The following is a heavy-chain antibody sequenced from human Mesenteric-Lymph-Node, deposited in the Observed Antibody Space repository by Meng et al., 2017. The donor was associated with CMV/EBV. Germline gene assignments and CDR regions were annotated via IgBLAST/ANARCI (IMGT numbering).Heavy chain of an antibody. CDR2: INPSGGST. D-gene: IGHD1-7*01. Sequence: ASVKVSCKASGYTFTSYYMHWVRQAPGQGLEWMGIINPSGGSTSYAQKFQGRVTMTRDTSTSTVYMELSSPRSEDTAVYYCAREFLTGTTFVQPYYYYGMDVWGQGTTVTVSS. V-gene: IGHV1-46*01. CDR3: AREFLTGTTFVQPYYYYGMDV. J-gene: IGHJ6*02. CDR1: GYTFTSYY.